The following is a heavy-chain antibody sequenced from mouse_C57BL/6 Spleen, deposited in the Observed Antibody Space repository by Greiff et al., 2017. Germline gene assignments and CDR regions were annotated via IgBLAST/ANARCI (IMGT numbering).Heavy chain of an antibody. V-gene: IGHV6-3*01. CDR2: IRLKSDNYAT. Sequence: EVQVVESGGGLVQPGGSMKLSCVASGFTFSNYWMNWVRQSPEKGLEWVAQIRLKSDNYATHYAESVKGRFTISRDDSKSSVYLQMNNLRAEDTGIYYCTFYPPFAYWGQGTLVTVSA. CDR3: TFYPPFAY. J-gene: IGHJ3*01. D-gene: IGHD2-3*01. CDR1: GFTFSNYW.